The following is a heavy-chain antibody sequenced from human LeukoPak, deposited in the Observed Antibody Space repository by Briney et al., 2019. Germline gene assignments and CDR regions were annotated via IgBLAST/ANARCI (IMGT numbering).Heavy chain of an antibody. Sequence: GASVKVSCKASGYTFTSYDINWVRQATGQGLEWMGWMNPNSGNTGYAQKFQGRVTMTRDTSISTAYMELSRLRSDDTAVYYCARDLSRYYDSSGYYLGNGGFDPWGPGTLVTVSS. CDR2: MNPNSGNT. CDR3: ARDLSRYYDSSGYYLGNGGFDP. CDR1: GYTFTSYD. V-gene: IGHV1-8*01. D-gene: IGHD3-22*01. J-gene: IGHJ5*02.